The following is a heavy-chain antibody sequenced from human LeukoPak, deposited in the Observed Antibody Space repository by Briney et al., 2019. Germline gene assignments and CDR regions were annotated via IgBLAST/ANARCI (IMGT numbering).Heavy chain of an antibody. CDR3: ATETIGRHYDY. Sequence: KPGGSLRLSCAASGFTFSSCGFNWVRQAPGKGQEWVSSIGPTGTDRYYADSVRGRFTISRDNAKNSMYLQMDSLRDEDTAVYYCATETIGRHYDYWGQGTLLTVSS. D-gene: IGHD1-14*01. CDR1: GFTFSSCG. V-gene: IGHV3-21*01. J-gene: IGHJ4*02. CDR2: IGPTGTDR.